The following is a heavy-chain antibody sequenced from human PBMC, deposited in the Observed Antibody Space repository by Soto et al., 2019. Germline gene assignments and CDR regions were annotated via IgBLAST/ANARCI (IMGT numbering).Heavy chain of an antibody. J-gene: IGHJ6*02. Sequence: GGSLRLSCAASGFTFSSYAMHWVRQAPGKGLEWVAVISYDGSNKYYADSVKGRFTISRDNSKNTLYLQMNSLRAEETAVYYCARDQAKYYYGSGSYWGGGFYGMDVWGQGTTVTVSS. V-gene: IGHV3-30-3*01. CDR2: ISYDGSNK. CDR1: GFTFSSYA. D-gene: IGHD3-10*01. CDR3: ARDQAKYYYGSGSYWGGGFYGMDV.